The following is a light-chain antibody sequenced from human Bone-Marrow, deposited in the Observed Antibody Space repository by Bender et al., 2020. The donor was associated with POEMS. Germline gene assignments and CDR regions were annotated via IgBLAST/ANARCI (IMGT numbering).Light chain of an antibody. CDR3: AAWDAGLSGGV. CDR2: DVL. Sequence: QSALTQPASVSGSPGQSITIPCTGTSSDVGGYNYVSWYQQHPGKAPKLMIYDVLNRPSGVSNRFSGSKSGNTASLTISGLQAEDEADYYCAAWDAGLSGGVFGGGTKLTVL. J-gene: IGLJ3*02. CDR1: SSDVGGYNY. V-gene: IGLV2-14*01.